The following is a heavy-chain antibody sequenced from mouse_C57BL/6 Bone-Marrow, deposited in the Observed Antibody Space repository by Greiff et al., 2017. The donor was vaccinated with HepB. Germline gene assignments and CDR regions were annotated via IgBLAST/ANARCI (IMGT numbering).Heavy chain of an antibody. CDR3: TTFITTVDYYAMDY. D-gene: IGHD1-1*01. CDR2: IDPENGDT. J-gene: IGHJ4*01. V-gene: IGHV14-4*01. Sequence: EVKLQQSGAELVRPGASVKLSCTASGFNIKDDYMHWVKQRPEQGLEWIGWIDPENGDTEYASKFQGKATITADTSSNTAYLQLSSLTSEDTAVYYCTTFITTVDYYAMDYWGQGTSVTVSS. CDR1: GFNIKDDY.